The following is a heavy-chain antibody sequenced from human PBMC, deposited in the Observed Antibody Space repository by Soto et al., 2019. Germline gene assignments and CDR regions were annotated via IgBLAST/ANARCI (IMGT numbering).Heavy chain of an antibody. CDR3: ARDGLTFGGD. D-gene: IGHD3-16*01. CDR2: ISSSSAYI. Sequence: EVHLVEAGGGLVKPGEYLTLSCAASGFTFGSFTLNWVRQAPGKGLEWVSSISSSSAYIYYAESVKGRFTISRDNARSTLYLQMNSLRLDDTAVYFCARDGLTFGGDWGQGTLVAVSS. J-gene: IGHJ4*02. V-gene: IGHV3-21*06. CDR1: GFTFGSFT.